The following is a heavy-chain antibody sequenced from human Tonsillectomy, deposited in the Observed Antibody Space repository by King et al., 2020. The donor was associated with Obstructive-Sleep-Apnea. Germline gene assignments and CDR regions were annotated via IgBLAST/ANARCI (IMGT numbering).Heavy chain of an antibody. D-gene: IGHD6-19*01. J-gene: IGHJ2*01. CDR1: GYTFTSYG. V-gene: IGHV1-18*04. CDR2: IRVYNGNT. CDR3: ARWSSDWPYWSFEL. Sequence: QLVQSAAEVKKPGASVKVSCEASGYTFTSYGISWVRQAPGQGLEWMGWIRVYNGNTDYAQTLQDRVTMTADTSTNTAYLELRSLRSDDTAVYYCARWSSDWPYWSFELWGRGTLVSVSS.